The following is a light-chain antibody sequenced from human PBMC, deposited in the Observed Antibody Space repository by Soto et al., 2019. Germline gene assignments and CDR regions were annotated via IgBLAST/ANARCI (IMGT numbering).Light chain of an antibody. CDR2: GVS. CDR3: QQYGSSHSWT. CDR1: QSITSTY. Sequence: EIELTQSPCTLSLSPGERATLSCRASQSITSTYVAWYQQKPGQAPRPLIYGVSIRATDRPDRCSGSGSGTDITLTISSREPEDFAVYYCQQYGSSHSWTFGQGTKVEIK. J-gene: IGKJ1*01. V-gene: IGKV3-20*01.